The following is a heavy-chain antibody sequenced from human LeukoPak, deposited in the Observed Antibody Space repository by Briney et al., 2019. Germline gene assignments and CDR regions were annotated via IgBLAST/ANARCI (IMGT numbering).Heavy chain of an antibody. CDR1: GYSFTSYW. D-gene: IGHD2-15*01. CDR2: IYPGDSDT. J-gene: IGHJ6*03. Sequence: GESLKISCKGSGYSFTSYWIGWVRQMPGKGLEWMGIIYPGDSDTRYSPSFQGQVTISADKSISTAYLQWSSLKASDTAMYYCARLRRVVVAEQYYYYYMDVWGKGTTVTISS. CDR3: ARLRRVVVAEQYYYYYMDV. V-gene: IGHV5-51*01.